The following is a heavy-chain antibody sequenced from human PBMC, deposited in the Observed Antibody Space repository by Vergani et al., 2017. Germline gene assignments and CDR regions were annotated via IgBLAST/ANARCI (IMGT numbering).Heavy chain of an antibody. CDR2: IYTSGGT. CDR3: ARLVEVAAAGILWFDP. J-gene: IGHJ5*02. Sequence: QVQLRESGPGLVKPSETLSLTCTVSGGPLSSYYWSWIRQPAGKGLEWIGRIYTSGGTNYNPSLKSRVTMSVDTSKNQFSLKLSSVTAADTAVYYCARLVEVAAAGILWFDPWGQGTLVTVSS. D-gene: IGHD6-13*01. V-gene: IGHV4-4*07. CDR1: GGPLSSYY.